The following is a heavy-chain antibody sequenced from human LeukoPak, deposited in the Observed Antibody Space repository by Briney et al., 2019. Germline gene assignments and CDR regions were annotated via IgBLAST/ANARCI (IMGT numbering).Heavy chain of an antibody. CDR1: GFTFSSYA. Sequence: GGSLRLSCAASGFTFSSYAMSWVRQAPGKGLEWVSAISGSGGSTYYADSVKGRFTISRDNSKNTLYLQMNSLRAEDTAVYYCAKDGDGHRHRNWFDPWGQGTLVTVSS. D-gene: IGHD1-14*01. V-gene: IGHV3-23*01. CDR2: ISGSGGST. CDR3: AKDGDGHRHRNWFDP. J-gene: IGHJ5*02.